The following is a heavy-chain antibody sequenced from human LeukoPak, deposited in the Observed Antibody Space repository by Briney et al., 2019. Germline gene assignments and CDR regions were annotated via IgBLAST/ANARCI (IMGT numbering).Heavy chain of an antibody. D-gene: IGHD6-13*01. Sequence: PGGSLRLSCAASGFSVSDYMGWIRQAPGKGLEWVSYISNSGTTIYYADSVKGRFTISRDNAKNSLYLQMNSLRAEDTAVYCCAKDIVAAGLFFDYWGQGTLVTVSS. CDR2: ISNSGTTI. J-gene: IGHJ4*02. V-gene: IGHV3-11*01. CDR1: GFSVSDY. CDR3: AKDIVAAGLFFDY.